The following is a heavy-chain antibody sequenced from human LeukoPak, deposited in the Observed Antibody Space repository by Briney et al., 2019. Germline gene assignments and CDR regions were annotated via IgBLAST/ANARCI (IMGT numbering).Heavy chain of an antibody. D-gene: IGHD3-3*01. CDR1: GYSFTNYG. Sequence: ASVKVSCKASGYSFTNYGITGVRQAPGQGLEWMVWISAYNGNTNYAQKLQGRVTMTTDTSTSTAYMELRSLRSDDTAVYYCARPGGTIFGVGLSYAHFDYWGQGTLVTVSS. J-gene: IGHJ4*02. CDR3: ARPGGTIFGVGLSYAHFDY. CDR2: ISAYNGNT. V-gene: IGHV1-18*01.